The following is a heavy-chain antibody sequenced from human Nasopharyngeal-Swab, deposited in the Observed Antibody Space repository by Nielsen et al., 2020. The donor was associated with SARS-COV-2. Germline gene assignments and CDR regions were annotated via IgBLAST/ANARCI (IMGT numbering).Heavy chain of an antibody. Sequence: GGSLRLSCAASGFTVSSNYMSWVRQAPGKGLEWVSVIYSGGSTYYADSVKGRFTISRHNSKNTLYLQMNSLRAEDTAVYCCARGFTGTYYYYYMDVWGKGTTVTVSS. J-gene: IGHJ6*03. CDR2: IYSGGST. CDR1: GFTVSSNY. D-gene: IGHD3-9*01. CDR3: ARGFTGTYYYYYMDV. V-gene: IGHV3-53*04.